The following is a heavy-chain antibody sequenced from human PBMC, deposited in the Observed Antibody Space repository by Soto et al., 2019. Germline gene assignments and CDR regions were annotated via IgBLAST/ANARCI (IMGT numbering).Heavy chain of an antibody. CDR1: GYTFTSYG. J-gene: IGHJ6*02. CDR2: ISAYNGNT. V-gene: IGHV1-18*04. D-gene: IGHD2-21*02. Sequence: SVNGACKASGYTFTSYGISWVRQAPGQGLEWMGWISAYNGNTNYAQKLQGRVTMTTDTSTNTAYLELSGLRSDDTADDTAVYYCAKSNYCGDDYSPYGLDVRGPGPTVTLSS. CDR3: VYYCAKSNYCGDDYSPYGLDV.